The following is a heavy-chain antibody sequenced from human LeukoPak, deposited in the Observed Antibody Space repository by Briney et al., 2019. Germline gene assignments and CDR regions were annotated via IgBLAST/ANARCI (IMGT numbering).Heavy chain of an antibody. D-gene: IGHD2-21*02. V-gene: IGHV3-23*01. CDR2: ISGSGGSP. J-gene: IGHJ4*02. CDR1: GFSFSSYV. Sequence: PGGSLRLSCAASGFSFSSYVLRGVGQPPAKGLAWVSAISGSGGSPHHAHSLKGRVTISRDNSKKTLYLQMNSLRAEDTAVYYCEKAVAYCGGDCLPWGQGTLVTVSS. CDR3: EKAVAYCGGDCLP.